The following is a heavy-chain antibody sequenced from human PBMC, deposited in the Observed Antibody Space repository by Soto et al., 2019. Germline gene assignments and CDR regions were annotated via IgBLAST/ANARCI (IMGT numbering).Heavy chain of an antibody. CDR2: IKQDGSEK. Sequence: EVQLVESGGGLVQPGGSLRLSCAASGFTFSSYWMSWVRQAPGKGLEWVANIKQDGSEKYYVDSVKGRFTTPRDNAKNSRYLQMNSLRAEDTAVYYCAREAVDTAIGAFDIWGQGTMVTVSS. V-gene: IGHV3-7*01. CDR3: AREAVDTAIGAFDI. J-gene: IGHJ3*02. D-gene: IGHD5-18*01. CDR1: GFTFSSYW.